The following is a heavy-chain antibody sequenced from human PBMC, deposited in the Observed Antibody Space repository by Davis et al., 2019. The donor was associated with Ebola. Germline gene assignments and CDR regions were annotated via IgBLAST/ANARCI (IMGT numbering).Heavy chain of an antibody. CDR1: GFTFSSYE. J-gene: IGHJ4*02. V-gene: IGHV3-21*05. D-gene: IGHD4-17*01. Sequence: GGSLRLSCAASGFTFSSYEMNWVRQAPGKGLEWVSYISSSSYIYYADSVKGRFTISRDNAKNSLYLQMNSLRAEDTAVYYCARGATVTTSYFDYWGQGTLVTVSS. CDR2: ISSSSYI. CDR3: ARGATVTTSYFDY.